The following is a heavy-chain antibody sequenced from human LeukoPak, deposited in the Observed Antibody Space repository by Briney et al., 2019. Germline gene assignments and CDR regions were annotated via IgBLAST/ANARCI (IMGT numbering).Heavy chain of an antibody. D-gene: IGHD2-8*01. V-gene: IGHV1-18*04. CDR2: IGANNANT. J-gene: IGHJ4*02. CDR3: GRNGVVAENRLYVDY. CDR1: GYTFTDYY. Sequence: ASVKVSCKASGYTFTDYYIHWVRQAPGQGLEWMGWIGANNANTKLEQKFQGRLTMAIDTSTGIVHMELRDLISDDTAVYYCGRNGVVAENRLYVDYWGQGTLVTVSS.